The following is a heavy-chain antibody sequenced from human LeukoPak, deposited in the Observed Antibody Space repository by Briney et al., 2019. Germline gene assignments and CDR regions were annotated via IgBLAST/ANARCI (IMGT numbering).Heavy chain of an antibody. CDR2: VRYSGST. CDR3: ARQLYVSGSYYAPMDV. D-gene: IGHD3-10*01. V-gene: IGHV4-39*01. Sequence: SETLSLTCSVSGGSISSSSYFWGWIRQPPGKGLEWIASVRYSGSTYYNPSLKSRLTISVDTSKNQFSLELSSVAAADTALYFCARQLYVSGSYYAPMDVWGKGTTVTISS. CDR1: GGSISSSSYF. J-gene: IGHJ6*03.